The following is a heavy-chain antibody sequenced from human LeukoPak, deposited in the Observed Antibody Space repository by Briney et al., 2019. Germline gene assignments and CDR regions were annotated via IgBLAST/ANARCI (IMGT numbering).Heavy chain of an antibody. D-gene: IGHD4-17*01. CDR3: AWAVDYGDYWYFDL. V-gene: IGHV4-59*01. CDR1: GGSISSYY. J-gene: IGHJ2*01. Sequence: TSETLSLTCTVAGGSISSYYWSWIRQPPGKGLEWIGYIYYSGSTNYNPSLKSRVTISVDTSKNQFSLKLNSVTAADTAVYYCAWAVDYGDYWYFDLWGRGTLVTVSS. CDR2: IYYSGST.